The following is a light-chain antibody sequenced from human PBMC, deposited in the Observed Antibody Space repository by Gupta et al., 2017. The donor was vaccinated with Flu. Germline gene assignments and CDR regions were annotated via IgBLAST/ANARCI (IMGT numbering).Light chain of an antibody. CDR3: GTWDSSLSAGV. V-gene: IGLV1-51*01. Sequence: QSVLTQPPSVSAASGQKVTISCSGSSSNIGNNYVSWYRQLPGTAPKLLIYDNNKRPSGIPDRFSGSKSGTSATLGITGLQTGDEAEYYCGTWDSSLSAGVFGGGTKLTVL. CDR1: SSNIGNNY. J-gene: IGLJ3*02. CDR2: DNN.